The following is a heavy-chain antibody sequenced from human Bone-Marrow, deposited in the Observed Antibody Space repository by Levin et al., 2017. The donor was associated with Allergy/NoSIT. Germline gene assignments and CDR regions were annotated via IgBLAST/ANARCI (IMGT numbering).Heavy chain of an antibody. Sequence: GGSLRLSCAASGFTFSSYAMSWVRQAPGKGLEWVSAISGSGGSTYYADSVKGRFTISRDNSKNTLYLQMNSLRAEDTAVYYCANHEGDPYGDPEHDAFDIWGQGTMVTVSS. J-gene: IGHJ3*02. V-gene: IGHV3-23*01. CDR3: ANHEGDPYGDPEHDAFDI. CDR1: GFTFSSYA. CDR2: ISGSGGST. D-gene: IGHD4-17*01.